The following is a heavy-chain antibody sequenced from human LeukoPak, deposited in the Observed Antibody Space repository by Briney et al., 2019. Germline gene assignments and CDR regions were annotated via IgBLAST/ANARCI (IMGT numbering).Heavy chain of an antibody. Sequence: GGSLRLSCAASGFTFSSYAMSWVRQAPGKGLEWVSAISGSGGSTYYADSVKGRFTISRDNSKNTLYLQMNSLRAEDTAVYYCAKGIDVFQVTPLDYWGQGTLVTVSS. CDR3: AKGIDVFQVTPLDY. CDR2: ISGSGGST. D-gene: IGHD3-16*01. V-gene: IGHV3-23*01. J-gene: IGHJ4*02. CDR1: GFTFSSYA.